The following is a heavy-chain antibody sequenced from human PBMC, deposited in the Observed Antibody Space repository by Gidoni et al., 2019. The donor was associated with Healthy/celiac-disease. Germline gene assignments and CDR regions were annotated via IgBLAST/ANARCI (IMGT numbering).Heavy chain of an antibody. CDR2: ISAYNGNT. J-gene: IGHJ5*02. Sequence: QVQLVQSGAEVKKPGASVKVSCKASGSAFPSYGISWVRQAPGQGLEWMGWISAYNGNTNYAQKLQGRVTMTTDTSTSTAYMELRSLRSDDTAVYYCARARTAKTSSWFDPWGQGTLVTVSS. CDR3: ARARTAKTSSWFDP. D-gene: IGHD2-2*01. CDR1: GSAFPSYG. V-gene: IGHV1-18*01.